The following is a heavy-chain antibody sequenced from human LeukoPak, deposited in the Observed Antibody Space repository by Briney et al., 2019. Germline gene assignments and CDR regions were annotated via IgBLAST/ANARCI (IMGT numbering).Heavy chain of an antibody. V-gene: IGHV3-23*01. J-gene: IGHJ4*02. CDR2: ISGSGGST. D-gene: IGHD5-18*01. CDR3: AKRIAEYSYGYPLDY. CDR1: GFTFSSYA. Sequence: GGSLRLSCAASGFTFSSYAMSWVRQAPGKGLEWVSAISGSGGSTYYADSVKGRFTISRDNSKNTLYLQMNSLRAEDTAVYYCAKRIAEYSYGYPLDYWGQGTLVTVSS.